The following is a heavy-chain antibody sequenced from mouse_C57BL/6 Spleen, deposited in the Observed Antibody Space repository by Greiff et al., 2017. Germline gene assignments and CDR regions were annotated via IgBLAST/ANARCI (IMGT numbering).Heavy chain of an antibody. CDR2: IYPGSGNT. D-gene: IGHD1-1*02. CDR1: GYTFTDYY. Sequence: QVQLQQSGAELVRPGASVKLSCKASGYTFTDYYINWVKQRPGQGLEWIARIYPGSGNTYYNEKFKGKATLTAEKSSSTAYMQLSSLTSEDSAVYFGARGGSNWYFEVWGTGTTVTVSS. CDR3: ARGGSNWYFEV. J-gene: IGHJ1*03. V-gene: IGHV1-76*01.